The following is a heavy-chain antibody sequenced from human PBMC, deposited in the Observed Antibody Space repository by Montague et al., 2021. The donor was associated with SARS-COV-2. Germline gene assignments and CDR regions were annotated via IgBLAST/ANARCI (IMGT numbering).Heavy chain of an antibody. D-gene: IGHD3-9*01. CDR3: VRFPHYDGLNGPPDF. CDR1: GVSVTDYY. V-gene: IGHV4-59*08. CDR2: VLYNKGT. Sequence: SETLSLTCTVSGVSVTDYYWSWIRQPPGKGLEWVGDVLYNKGTNFNSSLKSRVAISVDTSKNQFSLRLTSVTAADTAFYYCVRFPHYDGLNGPPDFWDQGTLVTVSS. J-gene: IGHJ4*02.